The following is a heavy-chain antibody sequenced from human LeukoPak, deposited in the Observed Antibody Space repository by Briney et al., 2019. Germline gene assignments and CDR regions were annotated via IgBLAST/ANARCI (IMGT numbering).Heavy chain of an antibody. D-gene: IGHD5-12*01. CDR2: IKQDGSEK. V-gene: IGHV3-7*01. J-gene: IGHJ4*02. CDR3: TRYSGYPGDY. CDR1: GFTFTTYW. Sequence: SGGSLRLSCAAAGFTFTTYWMRWVRQTPGKGLEWLANIKQDGSEKYYVGSVEGRFTVSRDNAKNSLYLQMNSLRVEDTGVYYCTRYSGYPGDYWGQGTLVTVSS.